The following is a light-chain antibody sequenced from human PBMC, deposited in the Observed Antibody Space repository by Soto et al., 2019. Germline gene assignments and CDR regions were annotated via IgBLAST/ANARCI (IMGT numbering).Light chain of an antibody. CDR3: QQYNNSPLT. CDR2: GIS. V-gene: IGKV3-15*01. J-gene: IGKJ4*01. CDR1: QSVSSN. Sequence: EIVMTQFPATLSVSPGERATLSCRASQSVSSNLAWFQQKPGQAPRVLIYGISTRATGIQASFSGSGSDKEFTLTITSLKSEDVAVYYCQQYNNSPLTLGGGSKVEIK.